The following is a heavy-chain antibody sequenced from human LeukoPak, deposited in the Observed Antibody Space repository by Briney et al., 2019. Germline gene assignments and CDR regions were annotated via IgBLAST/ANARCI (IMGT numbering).Heavy chain of an antibody. Sequence: GGSLRLSCAASGFTFSSYNMNWVRQAPGKGLEWVSYISSGLSTIYYADSVKGRFTISRDYAKNSLYLQMNSLRDEDTALYYCARDGGFGFLAAFDIWGQGTMVTVSS. CDR3: ARDGGFGFLAAFDI. CDR1: GFTFSSYN. J-gene: IGHJ3*02. D-gene: IGHD3-10*01. V-gene: IGHV3-48*02. CDR2: ISSGLSTI.